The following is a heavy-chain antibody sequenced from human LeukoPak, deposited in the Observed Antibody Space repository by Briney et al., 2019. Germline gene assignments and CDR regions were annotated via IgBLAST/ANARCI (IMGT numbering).Heavy chain of an antibody. D-gene: IGHD1-26*01. Sequence: GGSLRLSCAASGFTFSSYTMSWVRQAPGKGLEWLSSIGGSGAATYYADSVKGRFTISRDNSKNTLYVLMTSLRAEDTAVYYCANRIVGAKHSDNWGQGTLVTVSS. CDR1: GFTFSSYT. J-gene: IGHJ4*02. V-gene: IGHV3-23*01. CDR2: IGGSGAAT. CDR3: ANRIVGAKHSDN.